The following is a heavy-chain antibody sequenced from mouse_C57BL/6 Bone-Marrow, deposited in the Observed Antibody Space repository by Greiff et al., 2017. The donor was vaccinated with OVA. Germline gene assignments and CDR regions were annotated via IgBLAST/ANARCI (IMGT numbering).Heavy chain of an antibody. V-gene: IGHV1-4*01. D-gene: IGHD2-1*01. CDR1: GYTFTSYT. CDR2: INPSSGYT. J-gene: IGHJ3*01. Sequence: QVQLQQSGAELARPGASVKMSCKASGYTFTSYTMHWVKQRPGQGLEWIGYINPSSGYTKYNQKFKDKATLTADKSSSTAYMQLSSLTSEDSAVYYCASSLPAWFAYWGQGTLVTVSA. CDR3: ASSLPAWFAY.